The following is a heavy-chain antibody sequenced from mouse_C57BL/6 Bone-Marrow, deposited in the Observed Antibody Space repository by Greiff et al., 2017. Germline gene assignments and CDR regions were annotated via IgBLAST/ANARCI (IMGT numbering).Heavy chain of an antibody. Sequence: EVQVVESGGGLVKPGGSLKLSCAASGFTFSSYTMSWVRQTPEKRLEWVATISGGGGNTYYPDSVKGRFTISRDNAKNTLYLQMSSLRSEDTALYYCARQGGYSSMDYWGQGTSVTVSS. CDR1: GFTFSSYT. J-gene: IGHJ4*01. CDR2: ISGGGGNT. CDR3: ARQGGYSSMDY. D-gene: IGHD2-3*01. V-gene: IGHV5-9*01.